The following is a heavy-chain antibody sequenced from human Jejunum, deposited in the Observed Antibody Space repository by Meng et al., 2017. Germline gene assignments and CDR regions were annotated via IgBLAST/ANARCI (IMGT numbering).Heavy chain of an antibody. Sequence: SETLSLTCTVSGGSISSYYWSWIRQPPGKGLEWIGYIYYSGSTNYIASLKSRVTISVDTPKNQFSLKLSSVTAADTAVYYCARLKGGGFVDYWGQGTLVTVSS. CDR3: ARLKGGGFVDY. V-gene: IGHV4-59*01. D-gene: IGHD4-23*01. CDR1: GGSISSYY. J-gene: IGHJ4*02. CDR2: IYYSGST.